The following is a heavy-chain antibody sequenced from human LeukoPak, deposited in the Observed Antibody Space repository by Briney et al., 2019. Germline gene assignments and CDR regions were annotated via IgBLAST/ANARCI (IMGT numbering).Heavy chain of an antibody. CDR2: INSDGSST. CDR3: ARDPAPSGWYDY. Sequence: GGSLRLSCAASGFTFSSYWMHWVRQAPGKGLVWVSRINSDGSSTTYADSVRGRFTISRDNAKNTLYLQMNSLRAEDTAVYYCARDPAPSGWYDYWGQGTLVTVSS. J-gene: IGHJ4*02. D-gene: IGHD6-19*01. V-gene: IGHV3-74*01. CDR1: GFTFSSYW.